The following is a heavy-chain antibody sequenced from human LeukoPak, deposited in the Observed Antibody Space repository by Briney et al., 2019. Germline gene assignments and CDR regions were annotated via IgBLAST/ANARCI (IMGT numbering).Heavy chain of an antibody. CDR1: GFTFSSYA. Sequence: GGSLRLSCAASGFTFSSYAMSWVRQASGKGLEWVGRIRSKANSYATAYAASVKGRFTISRDDSKNTAYLQMNSLKTEDTAVYYCTRGVYCSGGSCYGNHWGQGTLVTVSS. CDR2: IRSKANSYAT. D-gene: IGHD2-15*01. J-gene: IGHJ5*02. V-gene: IGHV3-73*01. CDR3: TRGVYCSGGSCYGNH.